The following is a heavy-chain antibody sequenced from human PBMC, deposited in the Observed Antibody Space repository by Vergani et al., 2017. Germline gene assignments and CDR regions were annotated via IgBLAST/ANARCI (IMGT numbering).Heavy chain of an antibody. CDR3: ARFSYYYFWSGYNGMDV. CDR1: GFTFSSYS. D-gene: IGHD3-3*01. V-gene: IGHV3-7*03. Sequence: EVQLVESGGGLVKPGGSLRLSCAASGFTFSSYSMSWVRQAPGKGLEWVANIKQDGSEKYYVDYVKGRFTSSRDKAKNSLYLQMNSLRAEDTAVYYCARFSYYYFWSGYNGMDVWGQGTTVTVSS. J-gene: IGHJ6*02. CDR2: IKQDGSEK.